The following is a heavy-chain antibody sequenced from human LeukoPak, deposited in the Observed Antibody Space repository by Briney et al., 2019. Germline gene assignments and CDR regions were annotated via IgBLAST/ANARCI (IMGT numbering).Heavy chain of an antibody. J-gene: IGHJ4*02. Sequence: SETLSLTCTVSGGSISGYYWSWIRQPPGKGLQWIGWIYNSGSTSCNPSLRSRVTISIDTSKNQFFLKLSSVTAADTAVYYCASASTYSSSWEGDFDYWGQGALVTVSS. CDR1: GGSISGYY. D-gene: IGHD2-2*01. V-gene: IGHV4-59*01. CDR3: ASASTYSSSWEGDFDY. CDR2: IYNSGST.